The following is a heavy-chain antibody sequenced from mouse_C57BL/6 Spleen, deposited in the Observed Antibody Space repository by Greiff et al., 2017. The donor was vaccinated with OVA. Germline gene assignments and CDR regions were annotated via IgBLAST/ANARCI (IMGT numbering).Heavy chain of an antibody. D-gene: IGHD2-3*01. J-gene: IGHJ3*01. V-gene: IGHV2-2*01. CDR1: GFSLTSYG. CDR3: ARNFDGYYPSWFAY. CDR2: IWSGGST. Sequence: VKVVESGPGLVQPSQSLSITCTVSGFSLTSYGVHWVRQSPGKGLEWLGVIWSGGSTDYNAAFISRLSISKDNSKSQVFFKINSLQAEDTAIYDWARNFDGYYPSWFAYWGQGTLVTVSA.